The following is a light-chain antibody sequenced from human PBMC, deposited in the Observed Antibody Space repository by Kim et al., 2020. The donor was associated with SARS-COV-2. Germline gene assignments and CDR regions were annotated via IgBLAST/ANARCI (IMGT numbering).Light chain of an antibody. CDR3: QQRSNWPT. CDR2: DAS. V-gene: IGKV3-11*01. Sequence: SWSPGERPTLSCRASQSVSSYLAWYQQKPGQAPRLLIYDASNRATGIPARFSGSGSGTDFTLTISSLEPEDFAVYYCQQRSNWPTFGPGTKVDIK. J-gene: IGKJ3*01. CDR1: QSVSSY.